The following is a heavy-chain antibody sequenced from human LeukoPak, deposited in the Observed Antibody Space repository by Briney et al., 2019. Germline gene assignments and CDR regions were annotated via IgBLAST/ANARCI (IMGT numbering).Heavy chain of an antibody. D-gene: IGHD6-25*01. V-gene: IGHV3-21*01. Sequence: GGSLRLSCAASGFTFSSYSMNWIRQAPGKGLEWVSSISSSSSYIYYADSVKGRFTISRDNAKNSLYLQMNSLRAEDTAVYYCARDKVASQRAAYYMDVWGKGTTVTVSS. J-gene: IGHJ6*03. CDR2: ISSSSSYI. CDR1: GFTFSSYS. CDR3: ARDKVASQRAAYYMDV.